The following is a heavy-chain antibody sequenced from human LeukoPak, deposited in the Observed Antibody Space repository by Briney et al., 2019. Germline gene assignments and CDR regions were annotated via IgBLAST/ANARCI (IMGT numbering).Heavy chain of an antibody. CDR1: GFTFSDYY. CDR2: ISSSGSTI. V-gene: IGHV3-11*01. Sequence: GGSLRLSGAASGFTFSDYYMSWIRQAPGKGLEGVSYISSSGSTIYYADSVKGRFTISRDNAKNSLYLQMNSLRAEDTAVYYCAKAGYGDYSYYFDYWGQGTLVTVSS. CDR3: AKAGYGDYSYYFDY. D-gene: IGHD4-17*01. J-gene: IGHJ4*02.